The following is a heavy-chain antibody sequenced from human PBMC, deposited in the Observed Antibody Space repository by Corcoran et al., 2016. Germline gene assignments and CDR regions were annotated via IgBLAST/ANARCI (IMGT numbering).Heavy chain of an antibody. CDR1: GFTFITYG. CDR2: ISYDGSNK. J-gene: IGHJ3*02. D-gene: IGHD2-8*01. CDR3: AKGGGGQWSGGAFNI. V-gene: IGHV3-30*18. Sequence: QVQLVESGGGVVQPGRSLRLSCAASGFTFITYGMHWVRQAPGKGLEWVTVISYDGSNKYYADSVKGRFTISRDNSKNTLYLQMNRLRVEDTAMYYCAKGGGGQWSGGAFNIWGQGTVVSVSS.